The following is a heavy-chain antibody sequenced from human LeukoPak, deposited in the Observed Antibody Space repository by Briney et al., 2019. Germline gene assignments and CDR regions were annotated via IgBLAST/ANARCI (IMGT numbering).Heavy chain of an antibody. CDR1: GFTFSNYW. V-gene: IGHV3-74*01. CDR2: IISDGSST. Sequence: GGSLRLSCAASGFTFSNYWMHWVRQTPGKGLVWVSRIISDGSSTSYADSVKGRFTISRDNAENTLYLQMNSPRAEDTAVYYCARDGSLPDYWGQGTLVTVSS. J-gene: IGHJ4*02. CDR3: ARDGSLPDY.